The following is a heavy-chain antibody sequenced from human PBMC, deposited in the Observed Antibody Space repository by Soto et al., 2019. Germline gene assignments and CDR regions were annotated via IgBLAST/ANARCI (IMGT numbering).Heavy chain of an antibody. CDR2: IYYSGST. CDR3: ARHKRSAGCFDY. Sequence: QVQPQESGPGLVKPSETLSLTCTVSGGSISSYYWSWIRQPPGKGLEWIGYIYYSGSTNYNPSLKSRVTISVDTSKNQFSLKLSSVTAADTAVYYCARHKRSAGCFDYWGQGTLVTVSS. CDR1: GGSISSYY. J-gene: IGHJ4*02. V-gene: IGHV4-59*08. D-gene: IGHD6-13*01.